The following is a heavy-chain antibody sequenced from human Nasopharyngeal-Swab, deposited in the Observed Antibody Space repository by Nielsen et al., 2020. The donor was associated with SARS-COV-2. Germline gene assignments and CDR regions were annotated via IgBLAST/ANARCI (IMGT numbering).Heavy chain of an antibody. D-gene: IGHD1-26*01. CDR2: IWYDGSNK. J-gene: IGHJ4*02. CDR1: GFTFSSYG. Sequence: GESLKISCAASGFTFSSYGMHWVRQAPGKGLEWVAVIWYDGSNKYYADSVKGRFTISRDNSKNTLYLQMNSLRAEDTAVYYCAREFEATGATYLDYWGLGTLVTVSS. V-gene: IGHV3-33*01. CDR3: AREFEATGATYLDY.